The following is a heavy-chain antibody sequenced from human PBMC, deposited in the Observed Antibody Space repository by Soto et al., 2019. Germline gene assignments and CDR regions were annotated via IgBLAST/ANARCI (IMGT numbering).Heavy chain of an antibody. D-gene: IGHD3-10*01. J-gene: IGHJ6*02. CDR2: INPNSGGT. V-gene: IGHV1-2*02. CDR1: GYTFTGYY. Sequence: GASVKVSCKASGYTFTGYYMHWVRQAPGQGLEWMGWINPNSGGTNYAQKFQGRVTMTRDTSISTAYMELSRLRSDDTAVYYCARDSKSGYYYGMDVWGQGTPVTVSS. CDR3: ARDSKSGYYYGMDV.